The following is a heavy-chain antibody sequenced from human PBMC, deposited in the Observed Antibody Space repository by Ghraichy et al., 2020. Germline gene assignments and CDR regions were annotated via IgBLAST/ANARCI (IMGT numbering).Heavy chain of an antibody. CDR2: INPSGGST. CDR3: ARSLGIAAAGTIHYYYYGMDV. J-gene: IGHJ6*02. Sequence: ASVKVSCKASGYTFTSYYMHWVRQAPGQGLEWMGIINPSGGSTSYAQKFQGRVTMTRDTSTSTVYMELSSLRSEDTAVYYCARSLGIAAAGTIHYYYYGMDVWGQGTTVTVSS. CDR1: GYTFTSYY. V-gene: IGHV1-46*01. D-gene: IGHD6-13*01.